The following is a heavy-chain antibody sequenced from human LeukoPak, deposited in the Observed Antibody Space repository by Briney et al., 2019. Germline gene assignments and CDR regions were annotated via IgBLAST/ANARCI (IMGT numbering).Heavy chain of an antibody. CDR2: ISGSGRNT. CDR3: AKPARTDYADY. J-gene: IGHJ4*02. D-gene: IGHD1-14*01. V-gene: IGHV3-23*01. Sequence: PGGSLRLSCAASGFTFSSYAMNRVRQAPGKGLEWVSAISGSGRNTYYANFVKGRFTISRDNSKNTLYLQMNSLRAEDTAVYYCAKPARTDYADYWGQGTLVTVSS. CDR1: GFTFSSYA.